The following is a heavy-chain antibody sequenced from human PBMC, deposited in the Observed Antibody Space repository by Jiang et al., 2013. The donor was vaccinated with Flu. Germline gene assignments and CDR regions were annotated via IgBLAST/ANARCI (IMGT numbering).Heavy chain of an antibody. D-gene: IGHD5-18*01. CDR3: ARDRTGYGSAIFDF. Sequence: SGAEVKKPGSSVKVSCTASGEYFSSYSLSWVRQAPGRGLEWMGAIMPIFDTTKYAQKFQGRLTIVADKSTSTAYMELSSLTSDDTAIYYCARDRTGYGSAIFDFWGQGTLVTVSS. CDR1: GEYFSSYS. CDR2: IMPIFDTT. J-gene: IGHJ4*02. V-gene: IGHV1-69*06.